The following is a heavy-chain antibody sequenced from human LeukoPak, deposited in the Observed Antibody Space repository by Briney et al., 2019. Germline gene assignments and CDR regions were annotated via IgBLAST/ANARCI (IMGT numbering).Heavy chain of an antibody. V-gene: IGHV1-69*05. CDR3: ARYYYDSSGYYYGVDY. CDR2: IIPIFGTA. J-gene: IGHJ4*02. D-gene: IGHD3-22*01. Sequence: SVKVPCKASGGTFSSYAISWVRQAPGQGLEWMGGIIPIFGTANYAQKFQGRVTITTDESTSTAYMELSSLRSEDTAAYYCARYYYDSSGYYYGVDYWGQGTLVTVSS. CDR1: GGTFSSYA.